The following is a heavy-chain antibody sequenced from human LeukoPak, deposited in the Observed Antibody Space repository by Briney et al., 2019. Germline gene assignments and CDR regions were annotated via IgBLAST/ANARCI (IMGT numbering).Heavy chain of an antibody. Sequence: RGESLKISCKGSGYSFTSYWIGWVRQLPGKGLGWMGIIYPGDSDTRYSPSFQGQVTISADKSISTAYLQWSSLKASGTAMYYCAKSGYSYGYGLYYFDYWGQGTLVTVSS. V-gene: IGHV5-51*01. CDR1: GYSFTSYW. CDR3: AKSGYSYGYGLYYFDY. J-gene: IGHJ4*02. CDR2: IYPGDSDT. D-gene: IGHD5-18*01.